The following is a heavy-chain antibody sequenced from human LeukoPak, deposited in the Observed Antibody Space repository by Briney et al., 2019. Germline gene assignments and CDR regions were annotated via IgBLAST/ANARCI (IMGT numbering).Heavy chain of an antibody. Sequence: PGGSLRLSCAASGFNNVWMSWVRQAPGKGLEWVGRTKSKTEDGTTDYAAPVKGRFTISRDDSKSTLYLQMNGLKTEDTAVYYCTSEDQGGFDYWGQGTLVTVSS. D-gene: IGHD1-26*01. CDR1: GFNNVW. CDR2: TKSKTEDGTT. V-gene: IGHV3-15*01. CDR3: TSEDQGGFDY. J-gene: IGHJ4*02.